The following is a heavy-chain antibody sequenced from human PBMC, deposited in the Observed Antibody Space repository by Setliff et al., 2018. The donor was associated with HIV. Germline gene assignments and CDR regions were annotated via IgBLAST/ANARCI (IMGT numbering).Heavy chain of an antibody. Sequence: ASVKVSCKASDYTFTNYGISWVRQAPGQGLEWVGGIIPIFGTANYAQKLQGRVTMTTDTSTSTVYMELRSLRSDDTAVYYCARTQYDRVEEYFQYWGQGTLVTVSS. J-gene: IGHJ1*01. D-gene: IGHD3-22*01. V-gene: IGHV1-18*01. CDR2: IIPIFGTA. CDR1: DYTFTNYG. CDR3: ARTQYDRVEEYFQY.